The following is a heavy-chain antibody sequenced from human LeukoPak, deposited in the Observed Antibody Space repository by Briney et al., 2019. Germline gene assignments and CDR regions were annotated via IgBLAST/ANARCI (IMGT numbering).Heavy chain of an antibody. CDR1: GGSFSGYY. D-gene: IGHD3-22*01. CDR3: ARSGGLLLRFDY. V-gene: IGHV4-34*01. Sequence: SETLSLTCAVSGGSFSGYYWSWIRQPPGTGLEWIGEINHSGSTNYNTSLKRRVNISVDTSKNQFSLKLSSEAAAESAVDYCARSGGLLLRFDYWGQGTLVTVSS. J-gene: IGHJ4*02. CDR2: INHSGST.